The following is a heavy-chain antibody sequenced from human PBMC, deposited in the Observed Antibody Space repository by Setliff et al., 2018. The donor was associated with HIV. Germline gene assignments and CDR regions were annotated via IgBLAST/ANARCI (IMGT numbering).Heavy chain of an antibody. CDR1: GGSFSGYY. CDR3: ARIFGDQGYYYGMDV. D-gene: IGHD3-3*01. V-gene: IGHV4-34*01. CDR2: INHSGST. Sequence: SETLSLTCAVYGGSFSGYYWSWIRQPPGKGLEWIGEINHSGSTNYNPSLKSRVTISVDTSKNQFSLKLSSVIAADTAVYYCARIFGDQGYYYGMDVWGQGTTVTVSS. J-gene: IGHJ6*02.